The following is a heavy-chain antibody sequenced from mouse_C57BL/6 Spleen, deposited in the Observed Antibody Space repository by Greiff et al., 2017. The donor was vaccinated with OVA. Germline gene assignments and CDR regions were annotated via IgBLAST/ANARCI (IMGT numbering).Heavy chain of an antibody. J-gene: IGHJ3*01. V-gene: IGHV1-62-2*01. CDR2: FYPGSGSI. CDR1: GYTFTEYT. CDR3: ARHEDNDGSSYPAGFAY. Sequence: QVQLQQSGAELVKPGASVKLSCKASGYTFTEYTIHWVKQRSGQGLEWIGWFYPGSGSIKYNEKFKDKATLTADKSSSTVKMELSRLTSEDTAVNFCARHEDNDGSSYPAGFAYWGQGTLVTVSA. D-gene: IGHD1-1*01.